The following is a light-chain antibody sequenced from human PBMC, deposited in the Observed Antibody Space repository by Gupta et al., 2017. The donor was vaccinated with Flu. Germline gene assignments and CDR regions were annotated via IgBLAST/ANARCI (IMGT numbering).Light chain of an antibody. CDR2: ESE. Sequence: KVTISCSGSSSNIGNNHVSWYQQFPGAAKELVSEESEVRRLGIHDRFAGYRAGTYAKRGINVLQAGDEAYYYGGAWDSRLAHVVFGGGTKLTVL. CDR3: GAWDSRLAHVV. CDR1: SSNIGNNH. V-gene: IGLV1-51*02. J-gene: IGLJ2*01.